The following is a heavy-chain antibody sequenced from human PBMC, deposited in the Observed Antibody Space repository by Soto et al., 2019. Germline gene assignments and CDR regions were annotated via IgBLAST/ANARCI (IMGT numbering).Heavy chain of an antibody. V-gene: IGHV1-18*01. CDR1: GYTFTSYG. J-gene: IGHJ4*02. CDR2: ISAYNGNT. D-gene: IGHD3-16*01. CDR3: ARDSGRLGELRRYYFDY. Sequence: QVQLVQSGAEVKKPGASVKVSCKASGYTFTSYGISWVRQAPGQGLEWMGWISAYNGNTNYAQKLQGRVTMTTDTSTSTADMELRSLRSDDTAVYYCARDSGRLGELRRYYFDYWGQGTLVTVSS.